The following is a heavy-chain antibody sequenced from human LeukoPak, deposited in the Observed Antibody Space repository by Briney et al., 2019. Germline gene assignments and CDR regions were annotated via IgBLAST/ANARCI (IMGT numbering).Heavy chain of an antibody. J-gene: IGHJ4*02. Sequence: PGGSLRLSCEASGFSFSSYGMHWVRQVPGKGLEWVALIWHDGSKTYYADSVKDRFTISRDNSKNTLYLQMSSLRDDDTAVYYCAGDTPPGGDYYFEYWGQGTLVTVSS. CDR3: AGDTPPGGDYYFEY. V-gene: IGHV3-33*01. D-gene: IGHD3-16*01. CDR2: IWHDGSKT. CDR1: GFSFSSYG.